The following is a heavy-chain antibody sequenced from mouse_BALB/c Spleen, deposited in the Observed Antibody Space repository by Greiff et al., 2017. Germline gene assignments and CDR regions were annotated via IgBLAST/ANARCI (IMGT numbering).Heavy chain of an antibody. CDR2: IWSGGST. D-gene: IGHD2-14*01. V-gene: IGHV2-2*02. J-gene: IGHJ3*01. Sequence: QVQLQQSGPGLVQPSQSLSITCTLPGFSLTSYGVHWVRQSPGKGLEWLGVIWSGGSTDYNAAFISRLSISKDNSKRQVFFKMNSLQANDTAIYYCARSDYRYMIAYWGQGTLVTVSA. CDR3: ARSDYRYMIAY. CDR1: GFSLTSYG.